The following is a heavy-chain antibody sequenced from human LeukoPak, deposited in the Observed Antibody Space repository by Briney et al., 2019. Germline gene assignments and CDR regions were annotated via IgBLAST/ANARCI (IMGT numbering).Heavy chain of an antibody. CDR2: INHSGST. CDR1: GGSFSGYY. CDR3: ARGRWYSSSGDAFDI. D-gene: IGHD6-13*01. J-gene: IGHJ3*02. Sequence: PSETLSLTCAVYGGSFSGYYWSWIRQPPGKGLEWIGEINHSGSTNYNPSLKSRVTISVDTSKNQFSLKLSSVTAADTAVYYCARGRWYSSSGDAFDIWGQGTMVTVSS. V-gene: IGHV4-34*01.